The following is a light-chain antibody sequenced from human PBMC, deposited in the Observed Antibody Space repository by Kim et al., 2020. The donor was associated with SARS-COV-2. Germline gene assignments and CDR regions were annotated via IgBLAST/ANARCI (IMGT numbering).Light chain of an antibody. V-gene: IGKV3-20*01. Sequence: APGESVTPSCRASRSISSSYLAWYQQRPGQTPRLLIFGASRRATGVPDRFSGSGSGTDFTLTISSLDLEDFAVYYCQHYSSSLWTFGQGTKVDIK. J-gene: IGKJ1*01. CDR3: QHYSSSLWT. CDR1: RSISSSY. CDR2: GAS.